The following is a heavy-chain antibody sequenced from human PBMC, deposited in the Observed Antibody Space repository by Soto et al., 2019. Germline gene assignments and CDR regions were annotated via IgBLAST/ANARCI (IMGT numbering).Heavy chain of an antibody. CDR3: AATTTVLRFLEWLFGGMDV. CDR2: IVVGSGNT. D-gene: IGHD3-3*01. CDR1: GFTFTSSA. Sequence: SVKVSCKASGFTFTSSAVQWVRQARGQRLEWIGWIVVGSGNTNYAQKFQERVTITRDMSTSTAYMELSSLRSEDTAVYYCAATTTVLRFLEWLFGGMDVWGQGTKVTVSS. J-gene: IGHJ6*02. V-gene: IGHV1-58*01.